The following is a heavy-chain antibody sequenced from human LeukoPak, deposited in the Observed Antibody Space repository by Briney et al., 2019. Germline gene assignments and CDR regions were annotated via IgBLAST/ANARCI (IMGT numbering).Heavy chain of an antibody. V-gene: IGHV1-46*01. D-gene: IGHD1-7*01. CDR1: GYSFTGYY. CDR3: AREGNYDANFDY. Sequence: GASVRVSCKASGYSFTGYYMHWVRQAPGQGLEWMGIINPSGGSTSYAQKFQGRVTMTRDMSTSTVYMELSSLRSEDTAVYYCAREGNYDANFDYWGQGTLVTVSS. CDR2: INPSGGST. J-gene: IGHJ4*02.